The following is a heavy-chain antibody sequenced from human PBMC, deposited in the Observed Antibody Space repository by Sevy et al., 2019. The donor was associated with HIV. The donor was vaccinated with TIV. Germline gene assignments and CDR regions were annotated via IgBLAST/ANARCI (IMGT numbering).Heavy chain of an antibody. V-gene: IGHV3-7*03. CDR2: INQDGSEM. Sequence: GGSLRLSCTASGFTFSGYWMAWVRQAPGKGLEWVANINQDGSEMFFVDSVKGRFTISRDNGNNLLYLQMNSLRDDDTAVYYCVRGTYDFWSGYYNGPNYWGPGTLVTVSS. CDR3: VRGTYDFWSGYYNGPNY. J-gene: IGHJ4*02. CDR1: GFTFSGYW. D-gene: IGHD3-3*01.